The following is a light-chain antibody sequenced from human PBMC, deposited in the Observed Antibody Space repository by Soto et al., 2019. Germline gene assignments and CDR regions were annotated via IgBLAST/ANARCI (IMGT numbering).Light chain of an antibody. CDR1: SSYIGSKY. Sequence: QSVLTQPPSASGTPGQRVTISCSGSSSYIGSKYVYWYQQLPGTAPKLLIYRNDQRPSRISDRFSGSKSGTSASLAISGLRSEDEADYYSAAWDDSLSGYVFGTGTKLTVL. J-gene: IGLJ1*01. CDR3: AAWDDSLSGYV. CDR2: RND. V-gene: IGLV1-47*01.